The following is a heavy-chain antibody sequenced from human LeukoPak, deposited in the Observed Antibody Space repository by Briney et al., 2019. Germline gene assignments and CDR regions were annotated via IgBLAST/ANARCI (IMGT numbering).Heavy chain of an antibody. Sequence: GGSLRLSCVVSGFNFSNYWMNWVRQAPGKGLEWVANIKHDGSEKYYVDSVKGRFSIPRDNAKKSLYLQMNSLRAEDTAVYYCARALSHCLDYWGQGTLVTVSS. CDR2: IKHDGSEK. CDR1: GFNFSNYW. CDR3: ARALSHCLDY. D-gene: IGHD3-16*01. J-gene: IGHJ4*02. V-gene: IGHV3-7*01.